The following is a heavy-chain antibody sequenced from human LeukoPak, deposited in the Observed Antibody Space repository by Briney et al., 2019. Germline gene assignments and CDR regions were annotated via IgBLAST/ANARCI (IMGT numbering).Heavy chain of an antibody. CDR1: GFTFDDYA. J-gene: IGHJ3*02. V-gene: IGHV3-9*03. CDR3: AKDQGYSYGSGAFDI. CDR2: ISWNSGSI. D-gene: IGHD5-18*01. Sequence: GGSLRLSCAASGFTFDDYAMHWVRQAPRKGLEWVSGISWNSGSIGYADSVKGRFTISRDNAKNSLYLQMNSLRAEDMALYYCAKDQGYSYGSGAFDIWGQGTMVTVSS.